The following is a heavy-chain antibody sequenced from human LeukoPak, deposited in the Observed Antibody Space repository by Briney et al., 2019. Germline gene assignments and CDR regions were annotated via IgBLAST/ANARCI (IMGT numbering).Heavy chain of an antibody. CDR1: GGSISSGSYY. Sequence: SETLSLTCTVSGGSISSGSYYWGWLRQPPGTGPEWIGSINYSGNTYYNPSLKSRVTISVDTSTTHFSLKLSSVTAADTAVYYCAKPNLKDHFGSGRFFDYWGQGTLVTVSS. CDR3: AKPNLKDHFGSGRFFDY. D-gene: IGHD3-10*01. J-gene: IGHJ4*02. CDR2: INYSGNT. V-gene: IGHV4-39*02.